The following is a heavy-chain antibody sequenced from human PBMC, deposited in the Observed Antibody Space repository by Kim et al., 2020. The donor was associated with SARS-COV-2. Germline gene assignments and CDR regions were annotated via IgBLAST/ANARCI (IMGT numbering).Heavy chain of an antibody. CDR2: INHSGST. V-gene: IGHV4-34*01. Sequence: SETLSLTCAVYGGSFSGYYWSWIRQPPGKGLEWIGEINHSGSTNYNPSLKSRVTISVDTSKNQFSLKLSSVTAADTAVYYCAVRGVNYYYYGMDVWGQGTTVTVSS. J-gene: IGHJ6*02. CDR1: GGSFSGYY. CDR3: AVRGVNYYYYGMDV. D-gene: IGHD3-10*01.